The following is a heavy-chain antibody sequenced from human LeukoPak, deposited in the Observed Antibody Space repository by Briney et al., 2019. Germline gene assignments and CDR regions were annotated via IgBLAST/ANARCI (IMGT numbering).Heavy chain of an antibody. CDR3: ASSRRWFGEYNN. CDR2: INHSGST. D-gene: IGHD3-10*01. Sequence: SETLSLTCAVYGGSFSGYYWSWIRQPPGKGLEWIGEINHSGSTNYNPSLKSRVTISVDTSKNQFSLKLSSVTAADTAVYYCASSRRWFGEYNNLGHGTLVTVSS. CDR1: GGSFSGYY. V-gene: IGHV4-34*01. J-gene: IGHJ4*01.